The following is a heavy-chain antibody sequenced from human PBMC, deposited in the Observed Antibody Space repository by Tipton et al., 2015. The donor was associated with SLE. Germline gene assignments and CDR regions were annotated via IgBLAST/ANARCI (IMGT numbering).Heavy chain of an antibody. CDR1: GGSISSSGYY. CDR3: ARGVAGYYFFCYMDV. V-gene: IGHV4-61*05. J-gene: IGHJ6*03. D-gene: IGHD2-8*01. CDR2: IYHSGYT. Sequence: TLSLTCTVSGGSISSSGYYWGWIRQPPGKGLEWIGNIYHSGYTKYNPSLKSRVTVSVDTSKNQFSLKLTSVTAADTAVYYCARGVAGYYFFCYMDVWGKGTTVTVSS.